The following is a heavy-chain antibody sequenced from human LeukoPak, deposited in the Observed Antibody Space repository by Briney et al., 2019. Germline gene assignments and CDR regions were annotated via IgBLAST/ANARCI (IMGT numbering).Heavy chain of an antibody. CDR1: GGSISSGCYY. D-gene: IGHD2-2*01. J-gene: IGHJ6*03. Sequence: PSQTLSLTCTLSGGSISSGCYYWSWIREHPGKGLEWIVYIFYSGTTYYNPSPKSRVTIAVDTSKNQFSLKLSSVTAADTAVYYCARGVVPAAIFKGGDKTTKDYYYCMDVWGKGTMVTVSS. V-gene: IGHV4-31*03. CDR2: IFYSGTT. CDR3: ARGVVPAAIFKGGDKTTKDYYYCMDV.